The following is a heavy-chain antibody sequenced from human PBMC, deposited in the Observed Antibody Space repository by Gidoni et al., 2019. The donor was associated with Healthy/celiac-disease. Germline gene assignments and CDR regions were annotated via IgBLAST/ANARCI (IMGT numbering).Heavy chain of an antibody. CDR1: GYSISSGYY. CDR2: IYHSGST. CDR3: ARDVRPSSSSYYFDY. D-gene: IGHD6-13*01. Sequence: QVQLQESGPGLVKPSETLSLTCAVSGYSISSGYYWGWIRQPPGKGLEWIGSIYHSGSTYYNPSLKSRVTISVDTSKNQFSLKLSSVTAADTAVYYCARDVRPSSSSYYFDYWGQGTLVTVSS. J-gene: IGHJ4*02. V-gene: IGHV4-38-2*02.